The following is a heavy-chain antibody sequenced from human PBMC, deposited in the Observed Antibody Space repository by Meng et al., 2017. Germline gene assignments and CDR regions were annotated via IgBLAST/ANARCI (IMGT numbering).Heavy chain of an antibody. V-gene: IGHV7-4-1*02. CDR3: VRHFDY. CDR2: INTNTGNP. CDR1: GYTFTGYA. Sequence: QGQRGQSWSWCNKPGASVTVAFQASGYTFTGYAMNWVRQAPGQGLEXMGWINTNTGNPTYAQGFTGRFVFSLDTSVSTAYLQISSLKAEDTAVYYCVRHFDYWGQGTLVTVSS. J-gene: IGHJ4*02.